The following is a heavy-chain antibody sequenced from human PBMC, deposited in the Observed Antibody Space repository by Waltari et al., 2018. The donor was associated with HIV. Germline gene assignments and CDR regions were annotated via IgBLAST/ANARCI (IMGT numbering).Heavy chain of an antibody. CDR2: IYYSGST. D-gene: IGHD4-17*01. Sequence: QVQLQESGPGLVKPSQTLSLTCPVSGGSISSGGYYLSWIRQHPGKGLEWIGYIYYSGSTYYNPSLKSRVIISIDTSKNHFSLKLTSVTAADTAVYYCAREGYGDYVGFDYWGQGTLVTVSS. CDR3: AREGYGDYVGFDY. J-gene: IGHJ4*02. CDR1: GGSISSGGYY. V-gene: IGHV4-31*03.